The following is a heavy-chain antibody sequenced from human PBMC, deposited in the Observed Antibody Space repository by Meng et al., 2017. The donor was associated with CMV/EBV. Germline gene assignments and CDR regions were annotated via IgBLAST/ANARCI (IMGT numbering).Heavy chain of an antibody. V-gene: IGHV1-2*02. D-gene: IGHD3-22*01. J-gene: IGHJ6*02. CDR2: INPNSGGT. CDR1: GYTFTGYY. CDR3: ARGGGSTDYYRSNYYYYGMDV. Sequence: VKVSCKASGYTFTGYYMHWVRQAPGQGLEWMGWINPNSGGTNYAQKFQGRVTMTRDTSISTAYMELSRLRSDDTAVYYCARGGGSTDYYRSNYYYYGMDVWGQGTTVTVSS.